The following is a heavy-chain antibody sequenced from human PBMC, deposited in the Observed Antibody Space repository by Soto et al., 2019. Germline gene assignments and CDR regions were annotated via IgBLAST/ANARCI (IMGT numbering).Heavy chain of an antibody. D-gene: IGHD1-26*01. J-gene: IGHJ4*02. CDR3: AKVFYSGNRGYFDY. Sequence: VQLLESGGDLVQPGGSLRLSCAASGFTFSSFGMHWVRQAPGKGLEWVSAISGDNGLTQYADSVKGRFTISRDNSENTLYLQMNGLRAEDTAVYYCAKVFYSGNRGYFDYWGQGALVTVSS. CDR2: ISGDNGLT. V-gene: IGHV3-23*01. CDR1: GFTFSSFG.